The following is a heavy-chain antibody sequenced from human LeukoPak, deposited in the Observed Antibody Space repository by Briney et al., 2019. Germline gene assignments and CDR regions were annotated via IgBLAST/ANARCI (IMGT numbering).Heavy chain of an antibody. V-gene: IGHV3-48*02. J-gene: IGHJ4*02. CDR1: GFTFSSYS. Sequence: PGGSLRLSCAASGFTFSSYSMNWVRQAPGKGLEWVSYISSSSSTIYYADSVKGRFTISRDNAKNSLYLQTNSLRDEDTAVYYCARDLGYYGSEGSDYWGQGTLVTVSS. CDR3: ARDLGYYGSEGSDY. D-gene: IGHD3-10*01. CDR2: ISSSSSTI.